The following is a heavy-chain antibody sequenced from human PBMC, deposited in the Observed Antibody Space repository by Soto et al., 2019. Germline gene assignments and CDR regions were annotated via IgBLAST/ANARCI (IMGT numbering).Heavy chain of an antibody. CDR2: IDYSGST. CDR3: ARDHYVYDILTGYGYYYGMDV. D-gene: IGHD3-9*01. CDR1: GGSISSGDYY. Sequence: QVQLQESGPGLVKPSQTLSLTCTVSGGSISSGDYYWSWIRQPPGKGLEWIGYIDYSGSTYYNPSLKSGVTISVDTSKNQFSLKLSSVTAADTAVYYCARDHYVYDILTGYGYYYGMDVWGQGTTVTVSS. V-gene: IGHV4-30-4*01. J-gene: IGHJ6*02.